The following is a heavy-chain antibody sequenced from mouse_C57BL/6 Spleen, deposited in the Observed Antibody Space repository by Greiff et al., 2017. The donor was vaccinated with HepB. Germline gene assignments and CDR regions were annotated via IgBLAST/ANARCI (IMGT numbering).Heavy chain of an antibody. D-gene: IGHD2-1*01. CDR1: GYTFTSYW. V-gene: IGHV1-52*01. CDR3: ARHYGNYPYYYAMDY. Sequence: QVQLQQPGAELVRPGSSVKLSCKASGYTFTSYWMHWVKQRPIQGLEWIGNIDPSDSETHYNQKFKDKATLTVDKSSSTAYMQLSSLTSEDSAFYYCARHYGNYPYYYAMDYWGQGTSVTVSS. CDR2: IDPSDSET. J-gene: IGHJ4*01.